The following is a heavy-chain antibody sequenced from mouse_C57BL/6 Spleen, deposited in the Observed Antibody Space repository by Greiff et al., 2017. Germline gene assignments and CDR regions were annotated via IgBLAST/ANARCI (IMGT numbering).Heavy chain of an antibody. Sequence: QVQLQQSGPGLVQPSQSLSITCTVSGFSLTSYGVHWVRQSPGKGLEWLGVIWRGGSTDYNAAFMSRLSITKDNSKSQVFFKMNSLQADDTAIYYCAKNDGYYRYWYFDVWGTGTTVTVSS. CDR3: AKNDGYYRYWYFDV. CDR2: IWRGGST. D-gene: IGHD2-3*01. V-gene: IGHV2-5*01. CDR1: GFSLTSYG. J-gene: IGHJ1*03.